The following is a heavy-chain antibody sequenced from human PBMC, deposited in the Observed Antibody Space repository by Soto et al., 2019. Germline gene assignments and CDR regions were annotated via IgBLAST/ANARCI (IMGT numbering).Heavy chain of an antibody. Sequence: EVQLLESGGGLVQPGGSLRLSCAASGFTFSSYAMSWVRQAPGKGLEWVSAISGSGGSTYYADSVKGRFTISRDNSKNSLHLQMNSPRAEDTAAYYCAKDQDYSSSDTYYYYYIDVWGKGTPVTVAS. D-gene: IGHD6-6*01. CDR2: ISGSGGST. V-gene: IGHV3-23*01. CDR3: AKDQDYSSSDTYYYYYIDV. CDR1: GFTFSSYA. J-gene: IGHJ6*03.